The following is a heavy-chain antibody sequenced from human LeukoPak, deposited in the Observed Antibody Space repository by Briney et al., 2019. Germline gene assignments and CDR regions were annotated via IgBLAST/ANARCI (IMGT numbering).Heavy chain of an antibody. D-gene: IGHD2-2*01. V-gene: IGHV3-7*01. J-gene: IGHJ4*01. CDR2: IDAAGKDR. Sequence: PGGSLRLSCKASGFTFVDFYMSWVRQAPGKGLEWVANIDAAGKDRYYADSVKGRFTISRDNINNSLYLDMTSLRAEDTATYFCARAIPGVVFNYFDYWGQGVLVPVSS. CDR3: ARAIPGVVFNYFDY. CDR1: GFTFVDFY.